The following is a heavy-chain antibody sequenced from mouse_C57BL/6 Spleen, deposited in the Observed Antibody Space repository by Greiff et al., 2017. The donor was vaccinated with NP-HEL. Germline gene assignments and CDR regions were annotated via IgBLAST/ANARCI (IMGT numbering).Heavy chain of an antibody. Sequence: QVQLQQPGAELVKPGASVKMSCKASGYTFTSYWITWVKQRPGHGLEWIGDIYPGSGSTNYNEKFKSKATLTVDTSSSTAYMQLSSLTSEDSAVYYCARYPTRVTPYYAMDYWGQGTSVTVSS. CDR1: GYTFTSYW. CDR2: IYPGSGST. D-gene: IGHD2-5*01. J-gene: IGHJ4*01. CDR3: ARYPTRVTPYYAMDY. V-gene: IGHV1-55*01.